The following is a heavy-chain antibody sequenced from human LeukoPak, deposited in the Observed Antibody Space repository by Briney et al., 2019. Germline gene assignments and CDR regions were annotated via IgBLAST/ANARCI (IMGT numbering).Heavy chain of an antibody. Sequence: PSETLSLTCTVSGGSIMSFYWSWIRQPAGKGLEWIGRIHTSGSTNYNPSLKSRVTMSIDTSKNQFSLNLTSVTAADTAVYFCARYSSGWYLAFDIWGQGTMVTVSS. V-gene: IGHV4-4*07. CDR1: GGSIMSFY. J-gene: IGHJ3*02. CDR3: ARYSSGWYLAFDI. CDR2: IHTSGST. D-gene: IGHD6-19*01.